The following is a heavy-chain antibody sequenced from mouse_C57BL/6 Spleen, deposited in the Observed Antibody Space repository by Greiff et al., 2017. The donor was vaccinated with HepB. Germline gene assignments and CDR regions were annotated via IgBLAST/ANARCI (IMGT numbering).Heavy chain of an antibody. CDR3: ASLYYYGSSPNWAFAY. D-gene: IGHD1-1*01. J-gene: IGHJ3*01. Sequence: EVQVVESGGDLVKPGGSLKLSCAASGFTFSSYGMSWVRQTPDKRLEWVATISSGGSYTYYPDSVKGRFTISRDNAKNTLYLQMSSLKSEDTAMYYCASLYYYGSSPNWAFAYWGQGTLVTVSA. CDR1: GFTFSSYG. CDR2: ISSGGSYT. V-gene: IGHV5-6*01.